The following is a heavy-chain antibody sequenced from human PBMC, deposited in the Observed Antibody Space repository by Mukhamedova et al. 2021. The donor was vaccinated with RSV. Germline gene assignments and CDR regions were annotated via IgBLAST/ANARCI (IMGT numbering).Heavy chain of an antibody. J-gene: IGHJ4*02. V-gene: IGHV3-23*01. Sequence: GKGLEWVSAISGSGGNTYYADSVKGRFTISRDNSKNTLYLQMNSLRAEDTAVYYCAKLYGDYVRAANYWGQGTLVTVSS. D-gene: IGHD4-17*01. CDR3: AKLYGDYVRAANY. CDR2: ISGSGGNT.